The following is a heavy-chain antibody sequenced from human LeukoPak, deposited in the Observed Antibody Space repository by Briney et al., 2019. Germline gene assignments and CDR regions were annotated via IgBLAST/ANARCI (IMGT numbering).Heavy chain of an antibody. CDR1: GASISPSY. CDR2: IYHSGTT. J-gene: IGHJ4*02. D-gene: IGHD3-10*01. Sequence: SETLSLTCSVSGASISPSYWSWIRQPPGKGLEWIGYIYHSGTTYYNPSLQSRVTMSVDTSKNQFSLKLSSVTAVDTAVYYCARKENVYYYFDYWGQGTLVTVSS. CDR3: ARKENVYYYFDY. V-gene: IGHV4-59*12.